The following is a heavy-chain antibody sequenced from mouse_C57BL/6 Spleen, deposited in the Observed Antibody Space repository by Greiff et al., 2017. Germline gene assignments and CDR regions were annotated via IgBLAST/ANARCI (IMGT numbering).Heavy chain of an antibody. V-gene: IGHV6-3*01. CDR1: GFTFSNYW. D-gene: IGHD2-3*01. J-gene: IGHJ4*01. CDR3: TVRWLGLYYYSMDY. CDR2: ISSRSDNSAT. Sequence: EVQLQESGGGLVQPGGSMKLSCVASGFTFSNYWMNWVRQSPGKGLEWVAQISSRSDNSATHYAVSVKGRFTISRDDSKSRISLQMNNLRAEDTGIYYCTVRWLGLYYYSMDYWGQGTSVTVSS.